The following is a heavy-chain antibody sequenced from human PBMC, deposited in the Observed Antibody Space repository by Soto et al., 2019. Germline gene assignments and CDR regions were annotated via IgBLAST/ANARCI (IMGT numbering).Heavy chain of an antibody. V-gene: IGHV3-7*01. J-gene: IGHJ5*02. CDR2: IKRDGSAK. CDR3: ARMGLYGKFTDP. Sequence: GGSLRLSCPTSGGTFGLYLMGWVRQAPGKGLEWGANIKRDGSAKYFLVSVKGPFTMSSDNANNSFYLYMHNLRAEDTAVYFCARMGLYGKFTDPWGQGTPVPVS. D-gene: IGHD4-17*01. CDR1: GGTFGLYL.